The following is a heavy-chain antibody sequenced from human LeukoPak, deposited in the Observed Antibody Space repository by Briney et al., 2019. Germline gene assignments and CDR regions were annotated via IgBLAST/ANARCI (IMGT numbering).Heavy chain of an antibody. Sequence: ASVKVSCKASGYTSTRYAISWVRQAPGQGLEWMGWISAYNGNTNYAQKLQGRVTMTTDTSTSTAYMELRSLRSDDTAVYYCAREEAHYYYYYMDVWGKGTTVTVSS. J-gene: IGHJ6*03. V-gene: IGHV1-18*01. CDR3: AREEAHYYYYYMDV. CDR2: ISAYNGNT. CDR1: GYTSTRYA.